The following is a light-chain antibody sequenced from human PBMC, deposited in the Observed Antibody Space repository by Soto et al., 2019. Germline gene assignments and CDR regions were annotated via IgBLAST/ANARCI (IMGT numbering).Light chain of an antibody. CDR2: DAS. V-gene: IGKV1-33*01. J-gene: IGKJ3*01. CDR3: QQYDNLPRT. CDR1: QDISNY. Sequence: DIQMTQSPSSLSASVGDRVTITCQASQDISNYLNWYQQKPGKAPKLLIYDASNLETGVPSRFSGTGSGTDFTFTISNLQPEDIATYHCQQYDNLPRTFGPGTKVDIK.